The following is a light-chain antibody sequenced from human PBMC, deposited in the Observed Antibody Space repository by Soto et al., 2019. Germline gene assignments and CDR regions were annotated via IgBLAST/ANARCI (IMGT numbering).Light chain of an antibody. J-gene: IGKJ5*01. CDR3: LHYGGSPLT. V-gene: IGKV3-20*01. Sequence: EIVLTQSPVTLSLSPWERATLSCRASQSVSSYLAWSQQKPGQAPRLLIYGASPRTTGIPDRFSGSGSGTDVTLTIGRREPGDFAVYYCLHYGGSPLTFGQGTRLEIK. CDR2: GAS. CDR1: QSVSSY.